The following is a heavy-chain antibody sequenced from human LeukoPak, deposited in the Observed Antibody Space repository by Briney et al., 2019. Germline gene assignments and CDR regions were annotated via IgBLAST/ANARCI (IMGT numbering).Heavy chain of an antibody. CDR3: AREVRALLWFGEFPDAFDI. Sequence: QPGGSLRLSCAASGFTFSSYSMNWVRQAPGKGLEWVSYISSSSSTIYYADSVKGRFTISRDNAKNSLYLQMNSLRAEDTAVYYCAREVRALLWFGEFPDAFDIWGQGTMVTVSS. J-gene: IGHJ3*02. CDR2: ISSSSSTI. CDR1: GFTFSSYS. V-gene: IGHV3-48*01. D-gene: IGHD3-10*01.